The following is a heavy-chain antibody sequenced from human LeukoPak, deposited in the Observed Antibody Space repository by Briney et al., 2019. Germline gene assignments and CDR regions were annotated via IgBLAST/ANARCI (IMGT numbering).Heavy chain of an antibody. Sequence: GGSLRLSCAASGFTFSSYAMHWVRQAPGKGLEWVANIKEDGSEKVYVDSLKGRFTISRDNAKNALSLQMNSLRVEDTAVYYCARDPYSRGFAAFDVWGQGTMVTVSS. CDR2: IKEDGSEK. CDR3: ARDPYSRGFAAFDV. CDR1: GFTFSSYA. J-gene: IGHJ3*01. V-gene: IGHV3-7*04. D-gene: IGHD6-19*01.